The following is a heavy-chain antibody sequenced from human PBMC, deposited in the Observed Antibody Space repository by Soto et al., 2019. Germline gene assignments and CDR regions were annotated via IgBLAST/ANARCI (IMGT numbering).Heavy chain of an antibody. J-gene: IGHJ5*02. V-gene: IGHV3-7*01. CDR2: IKQDGSET. D-gene: IGHD1-26*01. CDR3: AREVRATFDP. CDR1: GFTFNTYW. Sequence: EVQLVESGGGLVQPGGSLRLSCAASGFTFNTYWMAWVRQAPGKGPEWVASIKQDGSETFYMDSVRGRFTISRDNAKNSLYLQMNRLRAEDMAVYYCAREVRATFDPWGQGTLVTVSS.